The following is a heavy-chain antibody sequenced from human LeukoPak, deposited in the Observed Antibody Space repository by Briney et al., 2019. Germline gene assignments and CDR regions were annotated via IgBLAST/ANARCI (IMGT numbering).Heavy chain of an antibody. CDR2: FSAIDGST. CDR1: GFTFSNYA. CDR3: AKSKTAAAGTGAFDI. J-gene: IGHJ3*02. V-gene: IGHV3-23*01. Sequence: GRSLRLSCAASGFTFSNYAMSCFRLGPGKGLEWVSGFSAIDGSTQYADSVKGRFTISRDNSKNTLFLQMISLRAEDTAVYYCAKSKTAAAGTGAFDIWGQGTMVTVSS. D-gene: IGHD6-13*01.